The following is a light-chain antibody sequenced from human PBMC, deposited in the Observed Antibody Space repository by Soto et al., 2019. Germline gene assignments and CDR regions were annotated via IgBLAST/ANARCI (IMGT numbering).Light chain of an antibody. CDR1: SSDVGGYNY. J-gene: IGLJ2*01. Sequence: QSALTQPASVSGSPGQSITISCTGTSSDVGGYNYVSWYQQHPGKAPKLMIYDVSNRPSGVSNRFSGSKSGNTASLTISGRQAEEAADYFSSSYIHSSTLSVFAGGTPLTVL. CDR3: SSYIHSSTLSV. CDR2: DVS. V-gene: IGLV2-14*01.